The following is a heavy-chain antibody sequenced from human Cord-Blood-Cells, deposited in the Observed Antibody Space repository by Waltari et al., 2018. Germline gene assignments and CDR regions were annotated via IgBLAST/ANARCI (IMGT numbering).Heavy chain of an antibody. CDR3: ARDRPLYSYYDFWSGYYDAFDI. Sequence: QVQLQESGPGLVKPSETLSLTCAVSGYSISSGYYWGWIRQPPGKGLAWIGSIYHSGGTYYNPSLKSRVTISVDTSKNQFSLKLSSVTAADTAVYYCARDRPLYSYYDFWSGYYDAFDIWGQGTMVTVSS. J-gene: IGHJ3*02. V-gene: IGHV4-38-2*02. D-gene: IGHD3-3*01. CDR1: GYSISSGYY. CDR2: IYHSGGT.